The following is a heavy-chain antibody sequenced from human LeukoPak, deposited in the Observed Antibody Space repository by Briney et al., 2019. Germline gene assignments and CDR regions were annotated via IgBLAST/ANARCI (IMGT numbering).Heavy chain of an antibody. CDR2: MNPNSGNT. Sequence: ASLKLSCKASGYSFTSYYSNWVRHATGQGLEWMGWMNPNSGNTGYAQKFQGRVTMTRNTSISTAYMELSSLRSEDTAVYYCARGSLMIGPKIDYWGQGTLVTVSS. D-gene: IGHD3-22*01. V-gene: IGHV1-8*01. CDR3: ARGSLMIGPKIDY. CDR1: GYSFTSYY. J-gene: IGHJ4*02.